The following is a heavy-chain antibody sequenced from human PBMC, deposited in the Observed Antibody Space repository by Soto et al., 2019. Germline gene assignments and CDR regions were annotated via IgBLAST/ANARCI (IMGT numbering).Heavy chain of an antibody. CDR1: GGTFISYA. CDR2: IIPIFGTA. D-gene: IGHD3-16*02. V-gene: IGHV1-69*01. J-gene: IGHJ3*02. CDR3: ARSHKYYDYVWGSYRYYAFDI. Sequence: QVQLVQSGAEVKKPGSSVKVSCKASGGTFISYAISWVRQAPGQGLEWMGGIIPIFGTANYAQKFQGRVTITADESTSTAYMELSSLRSEDTAVYYCARSHKYYDYVWGSYRYYAFDIWGQGTMVTVSS.